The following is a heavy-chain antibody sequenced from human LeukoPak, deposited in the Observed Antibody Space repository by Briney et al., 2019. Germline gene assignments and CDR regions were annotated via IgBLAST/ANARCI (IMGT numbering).Heavy chain of an antibody. CDR2: IIPIFGTA. CDR1: GGTFSSYA. Sequence: GSSVKVSCKASGGTFSSYAISWVRQAPGQGLEWMGGIIPIFGTANYAQKFQGRVTITADESTSTAYMELSSLRSEDTAVYYCARGPPGCSSTSCYLNYWGQGTLVTVSS. V-gene: IGHV1-69*01. D-gene: IGHD2-2*01. CDR3: ARGPPGCSSTSCYLNY. J-gene: IGHJ4*02.